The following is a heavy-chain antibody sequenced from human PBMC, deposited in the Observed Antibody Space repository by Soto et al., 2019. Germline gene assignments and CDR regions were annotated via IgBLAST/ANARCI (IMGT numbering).Heavy chain of an antibody. Sequence: EVQLVESGGGLVKPGGSLGLSCAASGLTFKNVWMHWVRQAPGKGLEWVGRIKSRADGETTDYTEPVKGRFTISRNDSKNTLYLQMNSLKTEDKAVYYCNAYDDFWGCHTPLWGQGTLVTVSS. CDR3: NAYDDFWGCHTPL. V-gene: IGHV3-15*07. J-gene: IGHJ4*02. CDR1: GLTFKNVW. CDR2: IKSRADGETT. D-gene: IGHD3-3*01.